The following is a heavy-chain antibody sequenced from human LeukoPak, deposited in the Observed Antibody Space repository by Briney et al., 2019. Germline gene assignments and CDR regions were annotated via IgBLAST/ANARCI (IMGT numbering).Heavy chain of an antibody. Sequence: PSETLSLTCTVSGGSISSYYWSWIRQPPGKGLEWIGYIYYSGSTNYNPSLKSRVTISVDTSKNQFSLKLGSVTAADTAVYYCAALVGATVSYWGQGILVTVAS. D-gene: IGHD1-26*01. V-gene: IGHV4-59*01. CDR1: GGSISSYY. CDR2: IYYSGST. CDR3: AALVGATVSY. J-gene: IGHJ4*02.